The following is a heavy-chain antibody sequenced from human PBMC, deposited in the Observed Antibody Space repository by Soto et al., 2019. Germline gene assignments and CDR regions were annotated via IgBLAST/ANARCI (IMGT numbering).Heavy chain of an antibody. CDR2: ISAYNGNT. D-gene: IGHD3-16*02. V-gene: IGHV1-18*01. CDR3: ARDRPHYDYIWGSYPAFDY. J-gene: IGHJ4*02. Sequence: ASVKVSCKASGYTFTSYGISWVRQAPGQGLEWMGWISAYNGNTNYAQKLQGRVTMTTDKSTSTAYMELRSLRSDDTAVYYCARDRPHYDYIWGSYPAFDYWGQGTLVTVSS. CDR1: GYTFTSYG.